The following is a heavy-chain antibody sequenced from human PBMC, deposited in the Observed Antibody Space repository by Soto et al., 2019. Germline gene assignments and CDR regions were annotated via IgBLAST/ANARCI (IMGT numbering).Heavy chain of an antibody. D-gene: IGHD3-22*01. CDR1: GYSFTSYW. Sequence: GESLKISCKGSGYSFTSYWIGWVRQMPGKGLEWMGIIYPGDSDTRYSPSFQGQVTISADKSISTAYLQWSSLKASDTAMYYCASHDTHYDSSGYDAFDIWGQGTMVTVSS. CDR2: IYPGDSDT. V-gene: IGHV5-51*01. J-gene: IGHJ3*02. CDR3: ASHDTHYDSSGYDAFDI.